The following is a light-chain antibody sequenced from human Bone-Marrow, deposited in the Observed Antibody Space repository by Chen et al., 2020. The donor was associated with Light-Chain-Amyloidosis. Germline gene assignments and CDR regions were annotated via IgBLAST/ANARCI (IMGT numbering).Light chain of an antibody. Sequence: QSVLTQPPSVSGSPGQRLTISCTRSTYNIGAGFDVHWYQQLPGTFPKLLIYGNNNRPSGVPDRFSGSKSGTSASLAITGLQAEDEADYYCQSYDSSLSGVVFGGGTKLTVL. CDR3: QSYDSSLSGVV. V-gene: IGLV1-40*01. CDR1: TYNIGAGFD. CDR2: GNN. J-gene: IGLJ3*02.